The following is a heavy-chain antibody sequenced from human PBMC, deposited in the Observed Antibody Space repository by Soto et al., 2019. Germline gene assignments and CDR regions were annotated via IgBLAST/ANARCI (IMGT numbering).Heavy chain of an antibody. J-gene: IGHJ4*02. V-gene: IGHV3-23*01. CDR1: GFKFSNYA. Sequence: GGSLRLSCTASGFKFSNYAMSWVRQAPGKGLEWVSLISATGGGTYYADSVKGRFTISRDNSHNTLYLQVHSLTAEDTAVYYCAKDRRAGGNSAFYFDFWGQGAQVTVSS. D-gene: IGHD3-16*01. CDR3: AKDRRAGGNSAFYFDF. CDR2: ISATGGGT.